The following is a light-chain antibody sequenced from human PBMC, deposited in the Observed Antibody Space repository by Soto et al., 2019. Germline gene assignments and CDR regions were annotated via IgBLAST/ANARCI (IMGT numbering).Light chain of an antibody. CDR1: QSISSY. CDR2: AAS. CDR3: QQSYRTPIT. Sequence: DIQMTQSPSSLSASVGDRVTITCRASQSISSYLNWYQQKPGKAPKLLIYAASSLQSGVPSRFSGSRSGTDFTPTLSSLQPEDFATYYCQQSYRTPITFGQGTRLEIK. J-gene: IGKJ5*01. V-gene: IGKV1-39*01.